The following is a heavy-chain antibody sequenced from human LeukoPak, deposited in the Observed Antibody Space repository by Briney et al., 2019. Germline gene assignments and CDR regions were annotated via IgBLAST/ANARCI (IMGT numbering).Heavy chain of an antibody. J-gene: IGHJ4*02. CDR2: TYYRSKWYN. CDR3: ARVRGGYSGYDGGTFDY. V-gene: IGHV6-1*01. CDR1: GDSVSSNSAA. Sequence: SQTLSLTCAISGDSVSSNSAARNWIRQSPSRGLEWLGRTYYRSKWYNDYAVSVKSRITINPDTSKNQFSLQLNSVTPEDTAVYYCARVRGGYSGYDGGTFDYWGQGTLVTVSS. D-gene: IGHD5-12*01.